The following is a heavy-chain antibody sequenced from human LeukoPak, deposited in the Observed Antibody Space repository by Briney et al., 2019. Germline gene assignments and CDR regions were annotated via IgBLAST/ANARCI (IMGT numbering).Heavy chain of an antibody. CDR3: ARFRDGYNELDY. CDR1: GGSISSYY. CDR2: IYYTGST. V-gene: IGHV4-59*01. J-gene: IGHJ4*02. D-gene: IGHD5-24*01. Sequence: SETLSLTCTVSGGSISSYYWSWIRQPPGKGLEWIGYIYYTGSTNYNPSLKSRVTISVDTSKNQLSLKLSSVTAADTAVYYCARFRDGYNELDYWGQGTLVTVSS.